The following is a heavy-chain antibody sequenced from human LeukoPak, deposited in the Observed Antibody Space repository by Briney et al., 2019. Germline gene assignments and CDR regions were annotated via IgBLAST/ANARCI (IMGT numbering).Heavy chain of an antibody. J-gene: IGHJ4*02. CDR2: FDPADGEI. D-gene: IGHD1/OR15-1a*01. V-gene: IGHV1-24*01. CDR1: GYSLTELS. CDR3: AAGEWEQLLNY. Sequence: ASVKVSSKVSGYSLTELSMHWVRQAPGKGPEWMGGFDPADGEIIYPQKFQGRVTMTEDTSSDTAYMELSGLRFEDTAVYYCAAGEWEQLLNYWGQGTLVTVSS.